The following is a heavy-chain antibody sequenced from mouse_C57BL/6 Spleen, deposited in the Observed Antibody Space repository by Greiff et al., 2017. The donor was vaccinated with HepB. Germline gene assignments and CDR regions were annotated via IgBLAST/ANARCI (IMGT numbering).Heavy chain of an antibody. CDR3: ARPNGEGEDWYFDV. V-gene: IGHV5-12*01. Sequence: EVQRVESGGGLVQPGGSLKLSCAASGFTFSDYYMYWVRQTPEKRLEWVAYISNGGGSTYYPDTVKGRFTISRDNAKNTLYLQMSRLKSEDTAMYYCARPNGEGEDWYFDVWGTGTTVTVSS. J-gene: IGHJ1*03. CDR2: ISNGGGST. CDR1: GFTFSDYY.